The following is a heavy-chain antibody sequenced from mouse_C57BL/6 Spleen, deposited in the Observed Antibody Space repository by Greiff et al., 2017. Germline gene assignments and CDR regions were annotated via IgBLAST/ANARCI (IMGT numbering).Heavy chain of an antibody. CDR3: ARSHYYGSSFVDD. CDR2: IYPGDGDT. D-gene: IGHD1-1*01. V-gene: IGHV1-80*01. Sequence: VQLQQSGAELVKPGASVKISCKASGYAFSSYWMNWVKQRPGKGLEWIGQIYPGDGDTNYNGKFKGKATLTADKSSSTAYMQLSSLTSEDSAVYFCARSHYYGSSFVDDWGQGTTLTVSS. CDR1: GYAFSSYW. J-gene: IGHJ2*01.